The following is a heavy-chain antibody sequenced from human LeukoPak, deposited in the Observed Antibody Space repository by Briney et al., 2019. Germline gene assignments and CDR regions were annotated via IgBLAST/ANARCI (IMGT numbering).Heavy chain of an antibody. CDR1: GGTFSSYA. D-gene: IGHD4-17*01. J-gene: IGHJ3*02. CDR2: IIPIFGTA. Sequence: SVKVSCKASGGTFSSYAISWVRQAPGQGLEWMGGIIPIFGTANYAQKLQGRVTMTTDTSTSTAYVELRSLRFDDTAVFYCVRVRRDGDYGAFDIWGQGTLVTVSS. CDR3: VRVRRDGDYGAFDI. V-gene: IGHV1-69*05.